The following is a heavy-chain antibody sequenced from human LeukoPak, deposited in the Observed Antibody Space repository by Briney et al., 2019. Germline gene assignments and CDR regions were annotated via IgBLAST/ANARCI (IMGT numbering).Heavy chain of an antibody. CDR1: GGSISSGDYY. D-gene: IGHD2-21*01. CDR3: ARENRYDDGIWGNAFDI. CDR2: IYYSGST. J-gene: IGHJ3*02. Sequence: SRTLSLTCTVSGGSISSGDYYWSWIRQPPGKGLEWIGYIYYSGSTYYNPSLESRVTISVDTSKNQFSLKLSSVTAADTAVYYCARENRYDDGIWGNAFDIWGQGTMVTVSS. V-gene: IGHV4-30-4*08.